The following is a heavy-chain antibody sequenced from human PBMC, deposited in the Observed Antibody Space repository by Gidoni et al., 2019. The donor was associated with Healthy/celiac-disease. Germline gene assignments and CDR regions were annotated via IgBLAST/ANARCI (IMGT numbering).Heavy chain of an antibody. CDR3: ARIPVTYYDILTGYFDAFDI. CDR2: IYYSGST. Sequence: QLQLQESGPGLVKPSETLSLTCTVSGGSISSSSYYWGWIRQPPGKGLEWIGSIYYSGSTYYNPSLKSRVTISVDTSKNQFSLKLSSVTAADTAVYYCARIPVTYYDILTGYFDAFDIWGQGTMVTVSS. D-gene: IGHD3-9*01. V-gene: IGHV4-39*01. J-gene: IGHJ3*02. CDR1: GGSISSSSYY.